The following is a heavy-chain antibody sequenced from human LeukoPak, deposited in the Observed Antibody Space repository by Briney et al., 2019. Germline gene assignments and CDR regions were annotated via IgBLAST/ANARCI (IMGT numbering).Heavy chain of an antibody. Sequence: GASVKVSCKASGCTFTSYGISWVRQAPGQGLEWMGWISAYNGNTNYAQKLQGRVTMTTDTSTSTAYMELRSLRSDDTAVYYCASGPLGEMATPGWFDPWGQGTLVTVSS. D-gene: IGHD5-24*01. V-gene: IGHV1-18*01. CDR2: ISAYNGNT. CDR1: GCTFTSYG. J-gene: IGHJ5*02. CDR3: ASGPLGEMATPGWFDP.